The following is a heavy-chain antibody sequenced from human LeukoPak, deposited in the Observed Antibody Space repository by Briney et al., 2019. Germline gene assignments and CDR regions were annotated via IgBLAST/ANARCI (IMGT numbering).Heavy chain of an antibody. V-gene: IGHV3-7*01. CDR1: GFTFTTYW. CDR3: ARDKTTYYDFWSGPNDAFDI. Sequence: GGSLRLSCAASGFTFTTYWMTWVRQAPGKGLEWVANINQDGTEKYYVDSVKGRFTISRDNAKNSLYLQMNSLRAEDTAVYYCARDKTTYYDFWSGPNDAFDIWGQGTMVTVSS. D-gene: IGHD3-3*01. CDR2: INQDGTEK. J-gene: IGHJ3*02.